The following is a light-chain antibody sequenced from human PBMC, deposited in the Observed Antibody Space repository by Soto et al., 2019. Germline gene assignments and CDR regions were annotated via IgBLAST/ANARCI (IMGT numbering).Light chain of an antibody. Sequence: DIQMTQSPSTLSASVGDRVTITCRASQSISAKLAWYQRKPGKAPDLLIYDASSLESGVPSRFSGSGFGTQFTLTVSSLQPDDFATYYCREYYSYPWTFGQGTKVEIK. CDR1: QSISAK. CDR3: REYYSYPWT. J-gene: IGKJ1*01. V-gene: IGKV1-5*01. CDR2: DAS.